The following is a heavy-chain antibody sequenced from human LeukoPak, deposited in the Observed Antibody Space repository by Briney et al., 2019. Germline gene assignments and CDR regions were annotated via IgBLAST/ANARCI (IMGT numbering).Heavy chain of an antibody. CDR1: GFTFSTYW. J-gene: IGHJ4*02. CDR2: IKPDGSDT. V-gene: IGHV3-74*01. CDR3: ARMWGSSWSYFDY. D-gene: IGHD6-13*01. Sequence: GGSLRLSCAASGFTFSTYWMHWVRQAPGKGLVWVSRIKPDGSDTNYADSVKGRFTISRDNAKNSLYLQMNSLRAEDTAVYFCARMWGSSWSYFDYWGQGTLVTVSS.